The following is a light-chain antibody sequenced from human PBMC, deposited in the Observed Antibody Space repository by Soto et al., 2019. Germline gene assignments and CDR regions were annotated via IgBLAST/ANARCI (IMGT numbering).Light chain of an antibody. CDR2: GAS. V-gene: IGKV3-15*01. J-gene: IGKJ1*01. CDR1: QSVSSN. CDR3: QQANTGSRT. Sequence: EIVMPQSPATLFVSPGERATLSCRASQSVSSNLAWYQQKPGQAPRLLIYGASTRATGIPARFSGSGSGTEFTLTISSQQSENFAVNYCQQANTGSRTFGQGTKV.